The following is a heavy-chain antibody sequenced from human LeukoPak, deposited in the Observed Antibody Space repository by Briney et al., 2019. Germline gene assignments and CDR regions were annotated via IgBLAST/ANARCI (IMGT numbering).Heavy chain of an antibody. D-gene: IGHD2-15*01. CDR2: INHSGST. V-gene: IGHV4-34*01. J-gene: IGHJ4*02. Sequence: SETLSLTCAVYGGSFSGYYWSWIRQPPGKGLEWIGEINHSGSTNYNPSLKSRVTISVDTFKNQFSLKLSSVTAADTAVYYCARGRNEIEVVAATDLDYWGQGTLVTVSS. CDR3: ARGRNEIEVVAATDLDY. CDR1: GGSFSGYY.